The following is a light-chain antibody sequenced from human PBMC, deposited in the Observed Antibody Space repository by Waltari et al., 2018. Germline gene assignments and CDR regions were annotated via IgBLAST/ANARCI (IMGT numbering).Light chain of an antibody. V-gene: IGKV2-28*01. J-gene: IGKJ1*01. Sequence: DIVMTQSPLSLPVTPGEPASISCRSSQSLLHSNGYNYLDWYLQKPGQSPQLLIYLGSNRASGVPDRFSGSESGTDFTLRISRVEAEDVGVYYCMQALQNPWTFGQGTKVEIK. CDR1: QSLLHSNGYNY. CDR2: LGS. CDR3: MQALQNPWT.